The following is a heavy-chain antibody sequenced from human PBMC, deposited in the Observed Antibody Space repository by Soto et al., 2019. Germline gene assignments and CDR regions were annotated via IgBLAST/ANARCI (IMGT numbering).Heavy chain of an antibody. Sequence: LRLSCVASGFTFTSYWMSWVRQAPGKGLEWVANIKGDGSEKRYVDSVKGRLTISRDNAKNSVYLQMNSLRDEDTAVYYCARKGVAFDYWGQGALVSVS. CDR1: GFTFTSYW. CDR3: ARKGVAFDY. D-gene: IGHD3-3*01. J-gene: IGHJ4*02. CDR2: IKGDGSEK. V-gene: IGHV3-7*01.